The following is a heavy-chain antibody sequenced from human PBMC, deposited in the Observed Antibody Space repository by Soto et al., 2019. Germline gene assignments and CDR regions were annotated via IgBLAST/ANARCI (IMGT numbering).Heavy chain of an antibody. CDR3: ASDLAVALIDY. J-gene: IGHJ4*02. CDR1: GYTFTSYG. CDR2: ISAYNGNT. D-gene: IGHD6-19*01. V-gene: IGHV1-18*01. Sequence: QVQLVQSGAEVKKPGASVKVSCKASGYTFTSYGISWVRQAPGQGLEWMGWISAYNGNTKYAQKLQGRVTMTTDTSTITAYMELRSLRSEDTAVYYCASDLAVALIDYWGQGTLVTVSS.